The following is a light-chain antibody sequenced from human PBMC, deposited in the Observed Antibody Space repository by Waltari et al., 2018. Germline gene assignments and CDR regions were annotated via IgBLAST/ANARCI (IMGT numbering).Light chain of an antibody. Sequence: QSAPTQPAPVSGSPGQSTTISCTGTSSDVGSYNLDSWFQQYPDKAPKLILFEVNKRPSGVSNRFSVSKSGNTASLTISGLQAEDEADYYCCSYAGSGIYVFGSGAKVTVL. J-gene: IGLJ1*01. V-gene: IGLV2-23*02. CDR1: SSDVGSYNL. CDR3: CSYAGSGIYV. CDR2: EVN.